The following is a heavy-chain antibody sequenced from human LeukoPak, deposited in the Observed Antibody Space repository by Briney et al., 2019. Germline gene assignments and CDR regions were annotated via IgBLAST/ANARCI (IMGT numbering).Heavy chain of an antibody. V-gene: IGHV3-53*01. D-gene: IGHD6-19*01. CDR3: ARSYSSGLFDY. CDR2: IYSGGST. CDR1: GFTVSSNY. J-gene: IGHJ4*02. Sequence: GGSLRLSCAASGFTVSSNYMSWVRQAPGKGLEWVSVIYSGGSTYYAGSVKGRFTNSRGNSKNTLYLQMNSLRAEDTGVYYCARSYSSGLFDYWGQGTLVTVSS.